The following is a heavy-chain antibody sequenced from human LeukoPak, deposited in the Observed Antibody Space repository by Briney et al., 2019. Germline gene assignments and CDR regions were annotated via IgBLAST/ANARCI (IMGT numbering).Heavy chain of an antibody. V-gene: IGHV3-7*01. D-gene: IGHD1-26*01. CDR1: GFTFSTYW. CDR3: AGDGGSYDY. CDR2: IMQDGSEK. Sequence: GGSLRLSCAASGFTFSTYWMSWVRQAPGKGLEWVSNIMQDGSEKYYVDSVKGRFTISRDNAKNSLFLQMSTLRAEDTGVYYCAGDGGSYDYWGQGTLVTVSS. J-gene: IGHJ4*02.